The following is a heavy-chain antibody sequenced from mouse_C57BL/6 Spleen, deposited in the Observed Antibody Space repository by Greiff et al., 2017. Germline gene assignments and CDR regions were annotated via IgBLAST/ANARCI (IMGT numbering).Heavy chain of an antibody. J-gene: IGHJ3*01. CDR2: INPGSGGT. CDR1: GYAFTNYL. V-gene: IGHV1-54*01. Sequence: VQLQQSGAELVRPGTSVKVSCKASGYAFTNYLIEWVKQRPGQGLEWIGVINPGSGGTNYNEKFKGKATLTADKSSSTAYMQLSSLTSEDSAVYFCARNYIGFAYWGQGTLVTVSA. D-gene: IGHD2-12*01. CDR3: ARNYIGFAY.